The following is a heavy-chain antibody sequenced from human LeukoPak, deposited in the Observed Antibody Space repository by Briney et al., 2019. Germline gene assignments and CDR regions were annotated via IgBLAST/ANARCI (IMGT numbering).Heavy chain of an antibody. CDR2: INHSGST. CDR1: GGSFSGYY. J-gene: IGHJ4*02. D-gene: IGHD1/OR15-1a*01. CDR3: ARAPTRGLDY. Sequence: SETLSLTCAVYGGSFSGYYWSWIRQPPGKGLEWIGEINHSGSTNYNPSLKSRVTISVDTSKNQFSLKLSSVTAADTAVYYCARAPTRGLDYWGQGTLVTVSS. V-gene: IGHV4-34*01.